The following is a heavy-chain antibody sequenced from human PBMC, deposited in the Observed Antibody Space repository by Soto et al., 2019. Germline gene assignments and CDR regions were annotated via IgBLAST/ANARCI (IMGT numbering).Heavy chain of an antibody. CDR2: IYYSGST. CDR1: GGSISSYY. D-gene: IGHD5-18*01. J-gene: IGHJ6*02. Sequence: SETLSLTCTVSGGSISSYYWSWIRQPPGKGLEWIGYIYYSGSTNYNPSLKSRVTISVDTSKNQFSLKLSSVTAADTAVYYCAGRGYSYGYAIMDVWGQGTTVTSP. V-gene: IGHV4-59*01. CDR3: AGRGYSYGYAIMDV.